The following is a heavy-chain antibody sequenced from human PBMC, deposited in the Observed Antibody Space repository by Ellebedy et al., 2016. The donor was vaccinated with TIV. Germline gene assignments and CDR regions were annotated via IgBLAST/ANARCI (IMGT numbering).Heavy chain of an antibody. Sequence: PGGSLRLSCAASGFTFSSYGMHWVRQAPGKGLEWVAVIWYDGSNKYYADSVKGRFTISRDNSKNTLYLQMNSLRAEDTAVYYCARDRSIAAAGSHYYYGMDVWGQGTTVTVSS. CDR3: ARDRSIAAAGSHYYYGMDV. V-gene: IGHV3-33*01. D-gene: IGHD6-13*01. CDR2: IWYDGSNK. CDR1: GFTFSSYG. J-gene: IGHJ6*02.